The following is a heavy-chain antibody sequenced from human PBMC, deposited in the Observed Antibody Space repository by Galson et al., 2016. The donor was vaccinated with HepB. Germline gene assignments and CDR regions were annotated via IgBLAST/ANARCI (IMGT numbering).Heavy chain of an antibody. CDR3: ARDETTVAGKFDY. J-gene: IGHJ4*02. CDR1: GGSISSSSW. V-gene: IGHV4/OR15-8*01. CDR2: ISHSGIP. Sequence: SETLSLTCSVSGGSISSSSWWSWVRQPPGKGLEWIGEISHSGIPYYNPSLKSRVTLSVDKTNNQFSLRLSSVTAADTAVYYCARDETTVAGKFDYWGQGTLVTVSS. D-gene: IGHD6-19*01.